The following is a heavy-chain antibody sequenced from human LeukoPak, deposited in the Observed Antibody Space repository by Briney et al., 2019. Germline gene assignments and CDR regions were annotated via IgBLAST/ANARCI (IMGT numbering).Heavy chain of an antibody. D-gene: IGHD2-2*01. CDR1: GYTFTGYY. V-gene: IGHV1-2*02. J-gene: IGHJ4*02. CDR2: INPNSGDT. CDR3: ARATPLYCSSTPCLFDY. Sequence: GASVKVSCKASGYTFTGYYMHWVRQAPGQGFEWMGWINPNSGDTNYAQKFQGRVTMTRDTSISTAHMELSRLRSDDTAVYSCARATPLYCSSTPCLFDYWGQGTLVTVSS.